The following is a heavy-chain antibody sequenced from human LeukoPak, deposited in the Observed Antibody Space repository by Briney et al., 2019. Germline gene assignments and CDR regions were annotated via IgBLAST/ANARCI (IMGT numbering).Heavy chain of an antibody. CDR2: INPNGGGT. J-gene: IGHJ4*02. CDR1: GYTFTGYY. V-gene: IGHV1-2*02. CDR3: ARGGSSWYLVFDY. Sequence: ASVKVSCKASGYTFTGYYMHWVRQAPGQGLEWMGWINPNGGGTNYAQKFQGRVTMTRDTSISTDYMELSSLRSDDTPVYYCARGGSSWYLVFDYWGQGTLVTVSS. D-gene: IGHD6-13*01.